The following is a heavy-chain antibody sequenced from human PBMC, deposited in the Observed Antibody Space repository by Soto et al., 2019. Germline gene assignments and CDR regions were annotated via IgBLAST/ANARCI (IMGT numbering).Heavy chain of an antibody. CDR3: ARVTVTTYAFDI. Sequence: ASVKVSCKASGYTFTSYAMHWVRQAPGQRLEWMGWINAGNGNTKYSQKFQGRVTITRDTSASTAYMELSSLRSEDTAVYYCARVTVTTYAFDIWGQGTMVTVSS. CDR2: INAGNGNT. CDR1: GYTFTSYA. J-gene: IGHJ3*02. V-gene: IGHV1-3*01. D-gene: IGHD4-17*01.